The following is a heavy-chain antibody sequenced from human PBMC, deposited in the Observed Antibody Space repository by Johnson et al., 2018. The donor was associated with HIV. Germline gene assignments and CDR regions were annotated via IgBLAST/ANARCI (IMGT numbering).Heavy chain of an antibody. CDR2: ISYDGSNK. Sequence: QVQLVESGGGLVKPGGSLIVSCEASGLTFSDYYMSWIRQAPGKGLEWVAVISYDGSNKYYADSLKDRFTISRDNSKNTLYLQMNSLRAEDMAVYYCARERYGSQAIDAFDIWGQETMVTVSS. CDR3: ARERYGSQAIDAFDI. V-gene: IGHV3-30*03. D-gene: IGHD2-15*01. CDR1: GLTFSDYY. J-gene: IGHJ3*02.